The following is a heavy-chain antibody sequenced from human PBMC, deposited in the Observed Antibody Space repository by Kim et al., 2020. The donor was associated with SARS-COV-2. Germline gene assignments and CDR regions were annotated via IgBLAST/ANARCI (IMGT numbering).Heavy chain of an antibody. CDR2: IDGSDGTT. J-gene: IGHJ4*02. CDR3: MKGGWGWIWDH. D-gene: IGHD2-2*03. CDR1: GFTFIGHA. V-gene: IGHV3-23*01. Sequence: GGSLRLSCTTSGFTFIGHAMSWVRQAPGQGLEWVSSIDGSDGTTYYVDSVKGRFTISRDDAKNTLYLQMRALRADDTAIYYCMKGGWGWIWDHWGQGTLV.